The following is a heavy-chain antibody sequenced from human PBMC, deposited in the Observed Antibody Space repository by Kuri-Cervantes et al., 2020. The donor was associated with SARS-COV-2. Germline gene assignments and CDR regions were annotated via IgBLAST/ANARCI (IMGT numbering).Heavy chain of an antibody. D-gene: IGHD5-18*01. J-gene: IGHJ4*02. CDR3: SCVGLRSFGVFDY. V-gene: IGHV4-59*01. CDR2: IYYCGST. Sequence: SETLSLTCTVSGGSISNYSCSWIRQPPGQGLEWIGYIYYCGSTTSYPSLTLRVPISVYTSTTQFPLTLTSVTAAATAVYYCSCVGLRSFGVFDYWGQGTLVTVSS. CDR1: GGSISNYS.